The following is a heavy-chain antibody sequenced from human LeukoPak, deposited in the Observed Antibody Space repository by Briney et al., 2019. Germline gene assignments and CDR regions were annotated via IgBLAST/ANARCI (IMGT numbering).Heavy chain of an antibody. V-gene: IGHV1-69*06. CDR1: GGTFSSYA. CDR2: IIPIFGTA. J-gene: IGHJ4*02. D-gene: IGHD3-22*01. CDR3: ASPPTYYDSSGYYPFNY. Sequence: SVKVSCKASGGTFSSYAISWVRQAPGQGLEWMGGIIPIFGTANYAQKFQGRVTITADKSTSTAYMELSSLRSEDTAVYYCASPPTYYDSSGYYPFNYWGQGTLVTVSS.